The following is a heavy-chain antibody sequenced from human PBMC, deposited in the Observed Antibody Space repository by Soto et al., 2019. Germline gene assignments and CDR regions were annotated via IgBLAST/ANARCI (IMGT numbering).Heavy chain of an antibody. D-gene: IGHD5-18*01. CDR3: ASNSYGYTFYDD. Sequence: QVQLKESGPGLVKPSQTLSLTCTVSGGSISSGDYYWSWIRQPPGKGLEWIGYIYYSGSTYYNPSLKRQVTISVDTSENQFSLKLSSVTAAETAVYYSASNSYGYTFYDDWVQGTLVTVSS. CDR2: IYYSGST. J-gene: IGHJ4*02. V-gene: IGHV4-30-4*01. CDR1: GGSISSGDYY.